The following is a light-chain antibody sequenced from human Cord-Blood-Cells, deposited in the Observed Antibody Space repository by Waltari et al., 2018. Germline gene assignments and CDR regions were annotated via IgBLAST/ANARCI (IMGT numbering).Light chain of an antibody. CDR2: DVS. CDR1: SSDVGGYNY. V-gene: IGLV2-11*01. Sequence: QSALTQPRSVSGSPGQSVTISCTGTSSDVGGYNYFSWYQQHPGKAPKLMIYDVSKRPSGVPDRFSGSKSGNTASLTISGLQAEDEADYYCCSYAGSYTFFGTGTKVTVL. CDR3: CSYAGSYTF. J-gene: IGLJ1*01.